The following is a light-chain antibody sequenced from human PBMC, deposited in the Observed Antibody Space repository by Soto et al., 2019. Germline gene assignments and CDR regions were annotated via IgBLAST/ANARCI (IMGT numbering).Light chain of an antibody. V-gene: IGKV1-5*01. J-gene: IGKJ4*01. CDR2: EAS. Sequence: DIEMTQYPASLSVSVGDRVTVACRASQSISSWLAWYQQKPGKAPKLLIYEASTLQSGVPSRFSGSGSGTEFTLTISRLEPDDFATYYCQQYGSYSCTFGGGTKVDIK. CDR3: QQYGSYSCT. CDR1: QSISSW.